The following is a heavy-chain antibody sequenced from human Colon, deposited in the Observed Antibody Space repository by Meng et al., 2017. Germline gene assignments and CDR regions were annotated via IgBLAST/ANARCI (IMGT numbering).Heavy chain of an antibody. CDR1: GGTFSSYT. Sequence: SVKVSCKASGGTFSSYTISWVRQAPGQGLEWMGRIIPILGIANYAQKFQGRVTITADKSTSTAYMELSSLRSEDPAVYYCASGSTAMVTFDYWGQGTLVTVSS. CDR2: IIPILGIA. J-gene: IGHJ4*02. D-gene: IGHD5-18*01. V-gene: IGHV1-69*02. CDR3: ASGSTAMVTFDY.